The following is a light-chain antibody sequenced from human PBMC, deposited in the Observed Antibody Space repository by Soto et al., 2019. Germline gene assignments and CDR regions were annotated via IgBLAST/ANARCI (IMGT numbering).Light chain of an antibody. V-gene: IGLV8-61*01. Sequence: QAVVTQEPSLSVSPGGTVTLACGLSSGSVSTSFYPGWYQQTPGQAPRTLIYSTNTRSSGVPDRFSGSILGNKAALTITGAQTDDECDYYCVLYMGSGIPWVFGGGTKVTVL. CDR2: STN. CDR3: VLYMGSGIPWV. CDR1: SGSVSTSFY. J-gene: IGLJ3*02.